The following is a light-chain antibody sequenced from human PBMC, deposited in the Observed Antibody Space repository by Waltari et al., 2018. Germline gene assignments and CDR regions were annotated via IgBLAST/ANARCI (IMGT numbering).Light chain of an antibody. CDR2: DVS. J-gene: IGLJ3*02. CDR3: SSYTSSITVM. Sequence: QSALPQPASVSGSPGQSITISCTGTSSDVGAYDFVAWYQQHPGKAPKLMMYDVSNRPSGVSNRFSGSKSGNTASLTISGLQAEDEADYYCSSYTSSITVMFGGGTKVTVL. V-gene: IGLV2-14*01. CDR1: SSDVGAYDF.